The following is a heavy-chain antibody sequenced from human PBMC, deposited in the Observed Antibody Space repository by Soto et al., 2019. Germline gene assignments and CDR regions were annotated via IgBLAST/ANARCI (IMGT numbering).Heavy chain of an antibody. D-gene: IGHD7-27*01. CDR1: GFTFINYA. J-gene: IGHJ2*01. Sequence: EVQVLESGGGLVQPGGSLRLSCAGSGFTFINYAMNWVRQAPGKGLEWVSSISGGGGAAFFADSVRGRFTISRDNSKNPVTLQMNSLGVDDTAVYYWARKILGSTTRPNYWYFDLWGRGTLVPVSS. CDR3: ARKILGSTTRPNYWYFDL. V-gene: IGHV3-23*01. CDR2: ISGGGGAA.